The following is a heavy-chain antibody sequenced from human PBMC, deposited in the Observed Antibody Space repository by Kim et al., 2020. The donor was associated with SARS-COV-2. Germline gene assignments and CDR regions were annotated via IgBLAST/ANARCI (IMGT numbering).Heavy chain of an antibody. V-gene: IGHV1-69*13. CDR1: GGTFSSYA. Sequence: SVKVSCKASGGTFSSYAISWVRQAPGQGLEWMGGIIPIFGTANYAQKFQGRVTITADESTSTAYMELSSLRSEDTAVYYCARGIALLSGYFKVFGFDYWGQGTLVTVSS. CDR3: ARGIALLSGYFKVFGFDY. D-gene: IGHD3-22*01. CDR2: IIPIFGTA. J-gene: IGHJ4*02.